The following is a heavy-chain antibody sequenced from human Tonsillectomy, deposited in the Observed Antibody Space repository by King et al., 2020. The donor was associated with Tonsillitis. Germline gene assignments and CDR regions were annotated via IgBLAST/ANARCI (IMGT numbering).Heavy chain of an antibody. D-gene: IGHD4-17*01. V-gene: IGHV4-39*01. J-gene: IGHJ3*02. CDR3: AGPLYGDFPDAFDI. CDR1: GGSISSSNYY. CDR2: IYYSGST. Sequence: QLQESGPGLVKPSETLSLTCTVSGGSISSSNYYWGWIRQPPGKGLEWIGSIYYSGSTYYNPSLKSRVTISVDTSKNQFSLKLSSVTAADTAVYYCAGPLYGDFPDAFDIWGQGTMVTVSS.